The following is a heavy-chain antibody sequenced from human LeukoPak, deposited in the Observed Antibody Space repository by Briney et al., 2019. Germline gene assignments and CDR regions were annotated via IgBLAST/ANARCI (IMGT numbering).Heavy chain of an antibody. J-gene: IGHJ6*01. V-gene: IGHV3-66*01. CDR3: ARDTNV. CDR2: IYSGGST. Sequence: PGGSLRLSCAASGFTFSDYYMSWVRQAPGKGLECVSCIYSGGSTYYADSVKGRFTISRDNSKNTLYLQMNSLRAEDTAVYYCARDTNVWGQGTTVTVSS. D-gene: IGHD1-26*01. CDR1: GFTFSDYY.